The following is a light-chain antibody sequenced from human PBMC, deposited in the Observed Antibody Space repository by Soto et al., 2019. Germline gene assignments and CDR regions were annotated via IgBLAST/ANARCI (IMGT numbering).Light chain of an antibody. CDR1: QSVSRS. CDR3: QQRSNWPLT. Sequence: EIVLTQSPATLSLSPGERATLSCRASQSVSRSLAWYHHKHGQAPRLLIYDASNRATGIPARFSGSGSGTDFTLTISSLEPEDFAVYYCQQRSNWPLTFGGGTKVEI. CDR2: DAS. V-gene: IGKV3-11*01. J-gene: IGKJ4*01.